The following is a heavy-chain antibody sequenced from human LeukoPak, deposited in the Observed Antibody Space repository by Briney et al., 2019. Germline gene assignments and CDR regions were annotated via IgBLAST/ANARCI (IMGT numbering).Heavy chain of an antibody. J-gene: IGHJ4*02. V-gene: IGHV3-23*01. CDR3: ARYVPPTTMATRFFDC. CDR2: IAAGGGGI. D-gene: IGHD4-23*01. CDR1: GFTFDTYD. Sequence: PGGSLRLSCAASGFTFDTYDLTWVRQAPGKGLEWVSVIAAGGGGIQYAESVEGRFIISRDNSKKTLYLQMNNLRAEDTAIYYCARYVPPTTMATRFFDCWGQGTLVTVSS.